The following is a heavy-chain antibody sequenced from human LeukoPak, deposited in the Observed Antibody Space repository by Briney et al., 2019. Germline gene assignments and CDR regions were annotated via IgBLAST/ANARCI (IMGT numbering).Heavy chain of an antibody. D-gene: IGHD2-2*01. CDR2: ISSASGSI. CDR3: ARLPAYCSSNSCYYDY. CDR1: GFTFSSYS. Sequence: GGSLRLSCAASGFTFSSYSMNWVRQAPGKGLEWVSYISSASGSIYYADSVKGRFTISRDNAKNSLFLQMNSLRAEDTAVYYCARLPAYCSSNSCYYDYWGQGTLVTVSS. J-gene: IGHJ4*02. V-gene: IGHV3-48*04.